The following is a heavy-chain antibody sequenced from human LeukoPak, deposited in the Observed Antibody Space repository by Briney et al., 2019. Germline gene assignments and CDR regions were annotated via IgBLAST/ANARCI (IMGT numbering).Heavy chain of an antibody. CDR1: AFFFSDYY. CDR3: SREMEGEYGSGTFFDL. Sequence: GGSLRLSCAASAFFFSDYYMSWARQAPGKGLEWVSYISDSGSTIYYADSVKGRFTISRDNVKNSLYLQMNGLRAEDTAVYYCSREMEGEYGSGTFFDLWGQGNMVTVSS. CDR2: ISDSGSTI. V-gene: IGHV3-11*01. D-gene: IGHD3-10*01. J-gene: IGHJ4*02.